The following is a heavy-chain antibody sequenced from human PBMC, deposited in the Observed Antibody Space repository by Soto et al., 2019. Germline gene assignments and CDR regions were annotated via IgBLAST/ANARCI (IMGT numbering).Heavy chain of an antibody. CDR1: GGSISSYY. J-gene: IGHJ4*02. D-gene: IGHD6-13*01. V-gene: IGHV4-59*01. CDR3: ARDRAAAGTEYDY. CDR2: IYYSGST. Sequence: QVQLQESGPGLVKPSETLSLTCTVSGGSISSYYWSWIRQPPGKGLEWIGYIYYSGSTNYNPSLKSRVTISADTSKNQFSLKLSSVTAADTAVYYCARDRAAAGTEYDYWGQGTLVTVSS.